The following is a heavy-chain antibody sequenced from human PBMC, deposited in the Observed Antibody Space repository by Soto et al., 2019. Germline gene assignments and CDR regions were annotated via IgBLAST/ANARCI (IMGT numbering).Heavy chain of an antibody. D-gene: IGHD6-13*01. V-gene: IGHV3-15*07. CDR1: GFTFSNAW. CDR2: IKSKNDGGTT. J-gene: IGHJ6*02. Sequence: GGSLRLSCAASGFTFSNAWMNWVRQAPGKGLEWVGRIKSKNDGGTTDYAAPVKGRFTISRDDSKNTLYLQMNSLKTEDTAVYYCTTAYSSSWSHPSTYYYYYGMDVWGQGTTVTVSS. CDR3: TTAYSSSWSHPSTYYYYYGMDV.